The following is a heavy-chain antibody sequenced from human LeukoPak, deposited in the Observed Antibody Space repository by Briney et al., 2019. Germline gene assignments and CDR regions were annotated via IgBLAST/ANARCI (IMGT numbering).Heavy chain of an antibody. CDR2: ITGTGGNT. CDR3: ATTRFY. CDR1: GFTFSNHV. J-gene: IGHJ4*02. Sequence: PGGSLRLSCAASGFTFSNHVMSWVRQAPGKGLEWVSTITGTGGNTYYADSVKGRFTISRDNSKNTLYLQMSSLRVEDSAVYYCATTRFYWGQGTLVTVSS. V-gene: IGHV3-23*01. D-gene: IGHD4-11*01.